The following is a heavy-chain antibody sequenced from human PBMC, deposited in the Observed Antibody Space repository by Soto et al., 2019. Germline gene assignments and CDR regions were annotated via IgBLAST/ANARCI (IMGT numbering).Heavy chain of an antibody. CDR3: ARESSGSYLYYYYGMDV. CDR2: IKQDGSEK. Sequence: PGGSLRLSCAASGFTFSSYWMSWVRQAPGKGLEWVANIKQDGSEKYYVDSVKGRFTISRDNAKNSLYLQMNSLRAEDTAVYYCARESSGSYLYYYYGMDVWGQGTTVTVSS. V-gene: IGHV3-7*01. D-gene: IGHD1-26*01. CDR1: GFTFSSYW. J-gene: IGHJ6*02.